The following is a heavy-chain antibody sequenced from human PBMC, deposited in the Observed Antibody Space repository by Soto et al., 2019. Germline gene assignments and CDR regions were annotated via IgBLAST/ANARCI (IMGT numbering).Heavy chain of an antibody. Sequence: GESLKISCKGSGYSFTSHWISWVRQMPGKGLEWMGRIDPSDSYINYSPSFQGRVTISADKSISTAYLQWSGLKASDTAMYYCARHARYDYNNDPTWFDYWGQGTLVTVSS. D-gene: IGHD4-4*01. V-gene: IGHV5-10-1*01. J-gene: IGHJ4*02. CDR3: ARHARYDYNNDPTWFDY. CDR2: IDPSDSYI. CDR1: GYSFTSHW.